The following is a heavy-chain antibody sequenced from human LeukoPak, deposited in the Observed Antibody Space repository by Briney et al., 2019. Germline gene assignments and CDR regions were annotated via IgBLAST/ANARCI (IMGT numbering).Heavy chain of an antibody. CDR1: GYTFTGYY. Sequence: GASVKVSCKASGYTFTGYYMHWVRQAPGQGLEWMGWINPNSGGTNYAQKFQGRVTMTRDTSISTAYMELSRLRSDDTAVYYCARGGNRITMVRGVITPPHHWAQGTLYRVSS. J-gene: IGHJ4*02. V-gene: IGHV1-2*02. D-gene: IGHD3-10*01. CDR3: ARGGNRITMVRGVITPPHH. CDR2: INPNSGGT.